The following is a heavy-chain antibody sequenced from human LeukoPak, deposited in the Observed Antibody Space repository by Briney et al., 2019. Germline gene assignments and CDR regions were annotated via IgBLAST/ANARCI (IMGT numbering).Heavy chain of an antibody. D-gene: IGHD2-2*01. Sequence: GGSLRLSCAASGFTFSSYAMSWVRQAPGKGLEWVSSISGSGGSTYYADSVKGRFTISRDNSKNTLYLQMNSPRADETAVYYCASRPGADIGPLDYWGQGTLVTVSS. J-gene: IGHJ4*02. CDR3: ASRPGADIGPLDY. CDR1: GFTFSSYA. V-gene: IGHV3-23*01. CDR2: ISGSGGST.